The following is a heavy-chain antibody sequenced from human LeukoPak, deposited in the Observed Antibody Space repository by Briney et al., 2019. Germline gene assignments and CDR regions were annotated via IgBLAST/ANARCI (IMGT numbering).Heavy chain of an antibody. V-gene: IGHV3-53*01. D-gene: IGHD6-13*01. CDR3: ARARAAADFDY. J-gene: IGHJ4*02. CDR2: IYSGGST. CDR1: GFTVSSNY. Sequence: GGSLRLSCAASGFTVSSNYMSWVRQAPGKGLEWVSVIYSGGSTYYADSVKGRFTISRDNSKSTLYIQMNSLRAEDTAVYYCARARAAADFDYWGQGTLVTVSS.